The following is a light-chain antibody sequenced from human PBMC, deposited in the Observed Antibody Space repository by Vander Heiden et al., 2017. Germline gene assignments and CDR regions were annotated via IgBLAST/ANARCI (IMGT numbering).Light chain of an antibody. Sequence: QSPPTQPASVSGPPRQPMPLSCSGTSSDVGGYNYVSWYQQHPGKAPKLMIYNVNNRPSGVSNRFSGSKSGNTASLTISGLQAEDEADYYCSSYTSSSTYVFGTGTKVTVL. J-gene: IGLJ1*01. CDR3: SSYTSSSTYV. CDR2: NVN. V-gene: IGLV2-14*03. CDR1: SSDVGGYNY.